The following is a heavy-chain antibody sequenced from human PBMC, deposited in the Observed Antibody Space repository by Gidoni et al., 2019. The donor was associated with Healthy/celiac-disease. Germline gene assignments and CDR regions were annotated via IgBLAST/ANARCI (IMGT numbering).Heavy chain of an antibody. CDR2: IYTSGST. J-gene: IGHJ6*02. Sequence: QVQLQESGPGLVKPSQTLSLTCTVTRGAISSGSYYWSWIRQPAGKGLEWIGRIYTSGSTNYNPSLKSRVTISVDTSKNQFSLKLSSVTAADTAVYYCARSDVWLEVVYGMDVWGQGTTVTVSS. CDR1: RGAISSGSYY. D-gene: IGHD3-16*01. V-gene: IGHV4-61*02. CDR3: ARSDVWLEVVYGMDV.